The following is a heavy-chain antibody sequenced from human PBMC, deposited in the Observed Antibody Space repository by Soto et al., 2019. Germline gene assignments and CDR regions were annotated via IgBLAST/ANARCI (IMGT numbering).Heavy chain of an antibody. D-gene: IGHD3-16*02. CDR1: GNTLSEFS. V-gene: IGHV1-24*01. CDR3: ARSPLAFGGIIVPYYFDS. J-gene: IGHJ4*02. CDR2: FDPEDGER. Sequence: QAQLVQSGAEVKKPGASVKVSCKISGNTLSEFSIHWVRQALGKGLEWMGSFDPEDGERIYRQKFQGKITMTEDTSTGTTYMELSSLRSEDTAVYYCARSPLAFGGIIVPYYFDSWGQGTLVTVSS.